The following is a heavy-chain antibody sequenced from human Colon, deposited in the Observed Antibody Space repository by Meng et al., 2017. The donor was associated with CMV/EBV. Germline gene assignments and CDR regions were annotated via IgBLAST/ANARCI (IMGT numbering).Heavy chain of an antibody. J-gene: IGHJ4*02. V-gene: IGHV1-18*01. D-gene: IGHD3-3*01. CDR2: ISGKSGVT. CDR1: GYDFVNHD. Sequence: ASVKVSCKASGYDFVNHDIGWVRQAPGKGLEWMGWISGKSGVTKVAQKFDDRVTLIIETSSTTAYMELRSLRSEDTAVYYCARRLTDFWSGYSFDYWGQGTVVTVS. CDR3: ARRLTDFWSGYSFDY.